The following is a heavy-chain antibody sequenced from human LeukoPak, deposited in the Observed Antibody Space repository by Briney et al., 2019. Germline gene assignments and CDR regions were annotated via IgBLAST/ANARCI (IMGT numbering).Heavy chain of an antibody. J-gene: IGHJ3*02. Sequence: GRSLRLSCAASGFTFNTYAMHWVRQAPGKGLGWVAVIYYDGVRKYYADSVKGRFTISRDNSKNTLYLQMNSLRAEDTAVYYCASGIATSRGAFDIWGQGTMVTVSS. CDR1: GFTFNTYA. D-gene: IGHD1-26*01. CDR3: ASGIATSRGAFDI. CDR2: IYYDGVRK. V-gene: IGHV3-30-3*02.